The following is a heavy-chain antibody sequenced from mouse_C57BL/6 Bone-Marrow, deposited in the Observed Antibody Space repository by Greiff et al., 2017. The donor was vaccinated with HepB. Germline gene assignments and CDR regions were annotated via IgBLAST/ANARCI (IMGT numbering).Heavy chain of an antibody. J-gene: IGHJ3*01. CDR1: GYTFTSYW. V-gene: IGHV1-5*01. CDR2: IYPGNSDT. CDR3: TRKGTY. Sequence: EVQLQQSGTVLARPGASVKMSCKTSGYTFTSYWMHWVKQRPGQGLEWIGAIYPGNSDTSYNQKFKGKAKLTAVTSASTAYMEISSLTNEDSAVYYCTRKGTYWGQGTLVTVSA.